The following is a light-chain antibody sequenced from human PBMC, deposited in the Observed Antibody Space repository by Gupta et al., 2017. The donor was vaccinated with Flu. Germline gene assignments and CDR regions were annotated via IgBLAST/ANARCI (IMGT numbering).Light chain of an antibody. Sequence: SYLGSSVVNWYQQLPGAAPRLLLFNSDQRASGVPDRVSVSRSGTSASLAVSGLQSEDESFYFCAIWDDSLNRLVFGGGTRLTVL. CDR2: NSD. J-gene: IGLJ2*01. V-gene: IGLV1-44*01. CDR3: AIWDDSLNRLV. CDR1: SYLGSSV.